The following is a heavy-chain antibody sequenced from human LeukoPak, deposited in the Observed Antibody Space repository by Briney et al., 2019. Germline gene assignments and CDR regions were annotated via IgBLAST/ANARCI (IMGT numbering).Heavy chain of an antibody. J-gene: IGHJ4*02. CDR3: ARDRPLYSGSYYDGGLDY. CDR2: MNPNSGNT. D-gene: IGHD1-26*01. CDR1: GYTFTSYD. Sequence: GASVKVSCKASGYTFTSYDINWVRQATGQGLEWMGWMNPNSGNTGYAQKFQGRVTMTRNTSISTAYMELRSLRSDDTAVYYCARDRPLYSGSYYDGGLDYWGQGTLVTVSS. V-gene: IGHV1-8*01.